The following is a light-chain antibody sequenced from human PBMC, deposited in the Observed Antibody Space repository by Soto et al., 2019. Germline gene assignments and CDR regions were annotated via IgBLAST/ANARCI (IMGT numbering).Light chain of an antibody. J-gene: IGLJ1*01. CDR2: DIS. V-gene: IGLV2-14*01. CDR3: RSYTNRDTHV. CDR1: LSDVGGDNS. Sequence: QSVLTQPASVSGSPGQSITMSCTGTLSDVGGDNSVSWYQQRPDKAPQLVIYDISNRPSGVSDRFSGSKSGNTASLTISGLQAEDEAEYYCRSYTNRDTHVFGSGTKVTVL.